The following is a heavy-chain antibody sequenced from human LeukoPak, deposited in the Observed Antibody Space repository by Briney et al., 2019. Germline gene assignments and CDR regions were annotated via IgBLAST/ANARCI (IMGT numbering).Heavy chain of an antibody. CDR2: IRSKTNNYAT. Sequence: GGSLRLSCAASGFTFSGSAMHWVRQASGKGLEWVGRIRSKTNNYATAYVASVKGRFTISRDDSKSTAYLQMNSLKTEDTAVYYCTRTDISTGYYPFDYWGQGIPVTVSS. D-gene: IGHD3-9*01. J-gene: IGHJ4*02. CDR1: GFTFSGSA. V-gene: IGHV3-73*01. CDR3: TRTDISTGYYPFDY.